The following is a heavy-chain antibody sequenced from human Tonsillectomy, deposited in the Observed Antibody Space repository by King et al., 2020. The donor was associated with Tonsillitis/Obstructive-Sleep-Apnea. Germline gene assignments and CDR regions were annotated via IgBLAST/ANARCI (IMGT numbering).Heavy chain of an antibody. CDR3: ARDYRGDRGGFDI. D-gene: IGHD3-10*01. Sequence: VQLVESGGGVVQPGRSLRLSCAASGFTFSSYVIHWVRQGPGKGLEWVAVISNDGSNKYSADSVKGRFTISRDNSESTRWLKMNSLRAEDTAVYYCARDYRGDRGGFDIWGQGTMVPVSS. J-gene: IGHJ3*02. CDR1: GFTFSSYV. CDR2: ISNDGSNK. V-gene: IGHV3-30*04.